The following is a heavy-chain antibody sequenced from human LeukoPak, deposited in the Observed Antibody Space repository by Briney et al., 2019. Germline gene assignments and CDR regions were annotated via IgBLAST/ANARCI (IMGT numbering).Heavy chain of an antibody. Sequence: PSETLSLTCSVSGDSIRTNNYFWGWLRQPPGMGLEGIGSISYNGITYYNPSLKSRASVSVDTSKNQFSLNLNSVTAADTAIYYCARRPGHTWDMGNWFDPWGQGTLVTVSS. D-gene: IGHD1-26*01. CDR2: ISYNGIT. V-gene: IGHV4-39*01. CDR1: GDSIRTNNYF. J-gene: IGHJ5*02. CDR3: ARRPGHTWDMGNWFDP.